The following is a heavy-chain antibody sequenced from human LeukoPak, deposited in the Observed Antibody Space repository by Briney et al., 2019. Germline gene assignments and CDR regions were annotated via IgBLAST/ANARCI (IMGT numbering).Heavy chain of an antibody. J-gene: IGHJ4*02. V-gene: IGHV3-53*01. D-gene: IGHD3-10*01. Sequence: PGGSLILSCASSGFTVSSSYMSWVRQAPGKGLEWVSVIYSGGSTYYADSVKGRFTISRDNSKNTLYLQMNSLRDDDTAVYYCARGMLRGALPHDYWGQGTLVTVSS. CDR2: IYSGGST. CDR1: GFTVSSSY. CDR3: ARGMLRGALPHDY.